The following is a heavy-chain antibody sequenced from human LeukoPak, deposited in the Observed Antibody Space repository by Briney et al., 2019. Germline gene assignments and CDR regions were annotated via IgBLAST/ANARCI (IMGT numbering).Heavy chain of an antibody. CDR1: GGSITSDAYY. Sequence: PSETLSLTCTVSGGSITSDAYYWGWIRQPPGKGLEWIASVHYSGATYYNPSLKSRVTISVDTSKNQFSLKLSSVTAADTSVYYCARTITMVRGPFDYWGQGTVVTVSS. CDR3: ARTITMVRGPFDY. V-gene: IGHV4-39*01. D-gene: IGHD3-10*01. J-gene: IGHJ4*02. CDR2: VHYSGAT.